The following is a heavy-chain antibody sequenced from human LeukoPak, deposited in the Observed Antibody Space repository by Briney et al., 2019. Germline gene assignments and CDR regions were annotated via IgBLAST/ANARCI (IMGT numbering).Heavy chain of an antibody. CDR2: ISAYNGNT. J-gene: IGHJ4*02. CDR3: ARAEYYYDSSGYNY. Sequence: ASVKVSCKASGYTFTSYGISWVRQAPGQGLEWMGWISAYNGNTNYAQKLQGRVTMTTDTSTSTAYMGLRSLRSDDTAVYYCARAEYYYDSSGYNYWGQGTLVTVSS. CDR1: GYTFTSYG. D-gene: IGHD3-22*01. V-gene: IGHV1-18*01.